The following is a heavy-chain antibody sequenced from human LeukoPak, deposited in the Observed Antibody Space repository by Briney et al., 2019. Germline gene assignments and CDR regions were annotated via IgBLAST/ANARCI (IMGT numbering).Heavy chain of an antibody. J-gene: IGHJ4*02. CDR2: IWYDGSNK. D-gene: IGHD2-21*01. V-gene: IGHV3-33*01. CDR1: GFTFSSYG. Sequence: TGGSLRLSCAASGFTFSSYGMHWVRQAPGKGLERVAVIWYDGSNKYYADSVKGRFTISRDNSKNTLYLQMNSLRAEDKAVYYCARDLGKQDDWRFYFDYWGQGTLVTVSS. CDR3: ARDLGKQDDWRFYFDY.